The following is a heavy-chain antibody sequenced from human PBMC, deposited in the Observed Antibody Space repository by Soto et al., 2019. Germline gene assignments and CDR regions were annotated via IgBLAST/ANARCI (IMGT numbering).Heavy chain of an antibody. V-gene: IGHV3-30*18. CDR2: ISYDGSNK. D-gene: IGHD2-21*02. CDR3: AKEMSTPHVTAFDS. CDR1: GFTFSNYG. J-gene: IGHJ3*02. Sequence: QVQLVESGGGVVQPGRSLRLSCAASGFTFSNYGMHWVRQAPGKGLEWVAVISYDGSNKYYGDSVKGRFIISRDNPKNTLYLQMNSLRAEDTAVYYCAKEMSTPHVTAFDSWGQGTMVTVSS.